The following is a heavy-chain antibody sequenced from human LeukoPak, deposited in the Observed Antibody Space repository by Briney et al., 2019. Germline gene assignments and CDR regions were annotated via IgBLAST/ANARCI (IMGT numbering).Heavy chain of an antibody. CDR1: GYTFTSYG. D-gene: IGHD4-17*01. CDR3: ARDLTSYWYFDL. J-gene: IGHJ2*01. CDR2: IIPILGIA. V-gene: IGHV1-69*04. Sequence: GASVKVSCKASGYTFTSYGISWVRQAPGQGLEWMGRIIPILGIANYAQKFQGRVTITADKSTSTAYMELSSLRSEGTAVYYCARDLTSYWYFDLWGRGTLVTVSS.